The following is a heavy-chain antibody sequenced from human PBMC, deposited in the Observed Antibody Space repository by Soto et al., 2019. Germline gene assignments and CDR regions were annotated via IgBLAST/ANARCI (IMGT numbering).Heavy chain of an antibody. V-gene: IGHV4-4*07. CDR2: MQHTGNT. Sequence: QVQLQESGPGLVKPSETLSLTCAVSGASIRSYHWSWIRQPAGKGLEWIGRMQHTGNTNYNPSLKSLVTMSVDTSKNQISLRMTSVTAADTAVYFCAKDVSARRWFDPWGQGILVIVSS. CDR1: GASIRSYH. D-gene: IGHD3-16*01. J-gene: IGHJ5*02. CDR3: AKDVSARRWFDP.